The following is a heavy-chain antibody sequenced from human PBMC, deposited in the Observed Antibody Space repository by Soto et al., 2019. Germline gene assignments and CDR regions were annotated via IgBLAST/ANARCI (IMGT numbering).Heavy chain of an antibody. CDR3: ARVDSSGPYYFDY. D-gene: IGHD6-19*01. V-gene: IGHV4-4*02. J-gene: IGHJ4*02. CDR1: GGSISSSNW. Sequence: ASETLSLTCAVSGGSISSSNWWSWVRQPPGKGLEWIGEIYHSGSTNYNPSLKGRVTISVDTSKNQFSLKLSSVTAADTAVYYCARVDSSGPYYFDYWGQGTLVTVSS. CDR2: IYHSGST.